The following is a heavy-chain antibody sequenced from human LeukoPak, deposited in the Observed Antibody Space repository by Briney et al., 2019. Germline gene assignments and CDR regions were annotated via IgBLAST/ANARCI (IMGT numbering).Heavy chain of an antibody. J-gene: IGHJ4*02. CDR2: IKQDGSEK. Sequence: PGGSLRLSCAASGFTFSSYWISWVRQAPGKGLEWVANIKQDGSEKYYVDSVKGRFTISRDNAKNSLYLQMNSLRAEDTAVYYCAREGAAAVVPAAYFDYWGQGTLVTVSS. CDR3: AREGAAAVVPAAYFDY. V-gene: IGHV3-7*03. CDR1: GFTFSSYW. D-gene: IGHD2-2*01.